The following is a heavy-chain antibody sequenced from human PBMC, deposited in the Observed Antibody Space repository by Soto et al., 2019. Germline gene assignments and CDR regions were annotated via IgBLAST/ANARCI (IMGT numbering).Heavy chain of an antibody. CDR1: GGSISRYY. CDR3: AREQQLWLSNPDYYYGLNV. Sequence: AETLSLTCTVSGGSISRYYWSWIRQPAGKGLEWIGRIYSSGNTDYNPSLQSRVILSVDTSKNQFSLTLNSVTAADTAMYYCAREQQLWLSNPDYYYGLNVWGQGTTVTVSS. J-gene: IGHJ6*02. V-gene: IGHV4-4*07. CDR2: IYSSGNT. D-gene: IGHD1-1*01.